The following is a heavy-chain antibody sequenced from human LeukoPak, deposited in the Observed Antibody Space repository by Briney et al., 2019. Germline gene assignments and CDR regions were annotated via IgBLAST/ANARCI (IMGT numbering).Heavy chain of an antibody. J-gene: IGHJ4*02. CDR2: ISSSSSTI. CDR3: VCAVRGGGPET. Sequence: GGSLRLSCAASGFTFSSYSMNWVRLAPGKGLEWVSYISSSSSTIYYADSVKGRFTISRDNAKNSLYLQMNSLRSEDTAVYYCVCAVRGGGPETWGQGTLVTVSS. CDR1: GFTFSSYS. D-gene: IGHD3-10*01. V-gene: IGHV3-48*04.